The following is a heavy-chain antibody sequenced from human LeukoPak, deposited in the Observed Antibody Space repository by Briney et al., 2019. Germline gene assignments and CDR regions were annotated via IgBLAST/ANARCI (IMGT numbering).Heavy chain of an antibody. D-gene: IGHD3-3*01. CDR1: GGTFSSYA. Sequence: EASVKVSCKASGGTFSSYAISWVRQAPGQGLEWMGGIIPIFGTANYAQKFQGRVTITTDESTSTAYMELSSLRSEDTAVYYCARSPELFLEWFKKDYYYYMDVWGKGTTVTVSS. CDR2: IIPIFGTA. V-gene: IGHV1-69*05. CDR3: ARSPELFLEWFKKDYYYYMDV. J-gene: IGHJ6*03.